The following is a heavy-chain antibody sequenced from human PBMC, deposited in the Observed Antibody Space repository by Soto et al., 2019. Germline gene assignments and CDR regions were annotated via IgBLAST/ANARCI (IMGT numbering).Heavy chain of an antibody. Sequence: QVQLVESGGGVVQPGRSLRLSCAASGFTFSSYAMHWVRQAPGKGLEWVAVISYDGSNKYYADSVKGRFTISRDNSKNTLYLQMNSLRAEDTAVYYGARGTPARVTKRAAIYWGQGTLVTVSS. J-gene: IGHJ4*02. CDR1: GFTFSSYA. V-gene: IGHV3-30-3*01. D-gene: IGHD6-25*01. CDR3: ARGTPARVTKRAAIY. CDR2: ISYDGSNK.